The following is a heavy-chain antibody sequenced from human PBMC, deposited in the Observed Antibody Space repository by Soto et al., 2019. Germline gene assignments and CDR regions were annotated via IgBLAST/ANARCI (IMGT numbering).Heavy chain of an antibody. CDR3: ARDGGDCSGGSCHSNYFDF. V-gene: IGHV3-48*02. J-gene: IGHJ4*02. CDR1: GFTFSSYG. CDR2: IRSSSDTI. Sequence: EVQLVESGGGLVQPGGSLRLSCAASGFTFSSYGMNWVRQAPGKGLEWVSYIRSSSDTIYYADSVKGRITISRDNAKNSLYLEMNSPRDEDTAVYYCARDGGDCSGGSCHSNYFDFWGQGTLVTVSS. D-gene: IGHD2-15*01.